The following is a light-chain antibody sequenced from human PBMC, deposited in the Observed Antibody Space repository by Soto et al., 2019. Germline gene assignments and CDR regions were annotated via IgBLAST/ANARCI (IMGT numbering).Light chain of an antibody. J-gene: IGLJ1*01. Sequence: QSVLTQPPSASGSPGQSVTISCTGTKSDIGVYDFVSWYQHHPGKAPRLIIYEVVQRPSGVPDRFSGSKSGNTASLTVSGLQAADDADYFCKSYACSNTYVFGSGTKATVL. CDR3: KSYACSNTYV. CDR2: EVV. CDR1: KSDIGVYDF. V-gene: IGLV2-8*01.